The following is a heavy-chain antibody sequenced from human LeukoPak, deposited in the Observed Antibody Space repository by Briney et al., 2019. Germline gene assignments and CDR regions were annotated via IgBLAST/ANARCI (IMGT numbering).Heavy chain of an antibody. CDR2: IGTSSTTI. Sequence: HPGGSLRLSCAASGFTFSSYTRNWVRQPPGKGLEWVSNIGTSSTTIYYADSVKGRFTISRDNAKNSLYLQMNSLRADDTAVYYCARFAAGGSYYYYMDFWGKGNTVTVSS. J-gene: IGHJ6*03. V-gene: IGHV3-48*01. CDR3: ARFAAGGSYYYYMDF. CDR1: GFTFSSYT. D-gene: IGHD6-25*01.